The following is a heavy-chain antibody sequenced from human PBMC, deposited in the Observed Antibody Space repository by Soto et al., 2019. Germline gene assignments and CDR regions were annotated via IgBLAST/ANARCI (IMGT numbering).Heavy chain of an antibody. J-gene: IGHJ4*02. CDR2: ISGSGGST. D-gene: IGHD6-13*01. CDR3: AKDLNIAAAGALDY. Sequence: GGSLRLSYAAAGFTFRSYAMSWVRQAPGKGLEWVSAISGSGGSTYYADSVKGRFTISRDNSKNTLYLQMNSLRAEDTAVYYWAKDLNIAAAGALDYWGQGTLVTVSS. CDR1: GFTFRSYA. V-gene: IGHV3-23*01.